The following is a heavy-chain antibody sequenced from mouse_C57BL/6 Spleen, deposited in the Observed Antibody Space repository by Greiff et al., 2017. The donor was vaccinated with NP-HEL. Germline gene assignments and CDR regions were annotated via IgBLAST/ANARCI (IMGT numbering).Heavy chain of an antibody. Sequence: QVQLQQSGAELMKPGASGKFSCKAPGYTFTGYWLEWVKQRTGQGLEWIGGILPGSGSTNYNEKFKGKATFTADTSSNTAYMQLSSLTTEDSAFFYCSKFGSNSPSFAYWGQGTLVTVSA. V-gene: IGHV1-9*01. CDR3: SKFGSNSPSFAY. D-gene: IGHD2-5*01. J-gene: IGHJ3*01. CDR2: ILPGSGST. CDR1: GYTFTGYW.